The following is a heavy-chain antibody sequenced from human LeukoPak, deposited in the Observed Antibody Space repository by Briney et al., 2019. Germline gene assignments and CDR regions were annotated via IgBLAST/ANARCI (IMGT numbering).Heavy chain of an antibody. J-gene: IGHJ4*02. Sequence: PSETLSLTCSVSGGSISGSYWSWIRQSPGMGLEWIAYMQYSGATNYNPSLKSRVTLSVDTSKSQFSLKLNSVTAADTAVYFCAGGGYCSRSNCFAPLLDYWGQGKLVTVSS. D-gene: IGHD2-2*01. CDR1: GGSISGSY. CDR3: AGGGYCSRSNCFAPLLDY. CDR2: MQYSGAT. V-gene: IGHV4-59*01.